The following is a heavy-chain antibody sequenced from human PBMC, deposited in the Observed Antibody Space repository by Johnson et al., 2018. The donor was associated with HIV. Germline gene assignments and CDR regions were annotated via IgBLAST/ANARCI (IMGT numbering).Heavy chain of an antibody. CDR2: IYSGGST. V-gene: IGHV3-66*02. Sequence: LVESGGGLVQPGGSLRLSCAASGFTVSSNYMSWVRQAPGKGLEWVSVIYSGGSTYYADSVKGRFTISRDNSKNTLYLQMNSLRAEDTAVYYCARERDSGSYGDDAFDIWGQGTMVTVSS. D-gene: IGHD1-26*01. CDR1: GFTVSSNY. J-gene: IGHJ3*02. CDR3: ARERDSGSYGDDAFDI.